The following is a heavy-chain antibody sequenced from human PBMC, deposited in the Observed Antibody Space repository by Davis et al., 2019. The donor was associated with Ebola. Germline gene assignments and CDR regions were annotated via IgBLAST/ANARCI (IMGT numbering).Heavy chain of an antibody. CDR1: GFTFSSYS. V-gene: IGHV3-48*02. Sequence: GGSLRLSCAASGFTFSSYSMNWVRQAPGKGLEWVSYISSSSSTIYYADSVKGRFTISRDNAKNSLYLQMNSLRDEDTAVYYCARDSQVVVAALGLAWQWFDPWGQGTLVTVSS. D-gene: IGHD2-15*01. CDR3: ARDSQVVVAALGLAWQWFDP. CDR2: ISSSSSTI. J-gene: IGHJ5*02.